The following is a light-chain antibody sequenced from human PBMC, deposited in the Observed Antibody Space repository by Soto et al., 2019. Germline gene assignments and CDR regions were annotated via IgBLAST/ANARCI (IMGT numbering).Light chain of an antibody. J-gene: IGKJ4*01. CDR3: QKYYSYPHT. CDR1: QGSSSY. Sequence: AIRMTQSPSSFSASTGDRVTITCRASQGSSSYLAWYQQKPGKAPKLLIYAASTLQSGVPSRFSGSGSGTDFTLTISCLQSEDFATYYCQKYYSYPHTFGGGTKVEIK. CDR2: AAS. V-gene: IGKV1-8*01.